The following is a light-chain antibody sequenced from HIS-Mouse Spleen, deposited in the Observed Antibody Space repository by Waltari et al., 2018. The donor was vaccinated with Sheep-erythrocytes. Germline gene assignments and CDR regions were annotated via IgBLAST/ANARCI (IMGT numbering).Light chain of an antibody. Sequence: DIQMTQSPSTLSASVGDRVTITCRAIQSISSWLAWYQQKPGKAPKLLIYKASSLESWVPSRFSGSGSGTEFTLTISSLQPDDFATYYCQQYNSYSTFGQGTKVEIK. CDR2: KAS. V-gene: IGKV1-5*03. CDR3: QQYNSYST. J-gene: IGKJ1*01. CDR1: QSISSW.